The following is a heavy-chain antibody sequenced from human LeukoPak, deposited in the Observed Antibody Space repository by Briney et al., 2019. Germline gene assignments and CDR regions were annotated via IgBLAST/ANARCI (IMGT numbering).Heavy chain of an antibody. CDR1: GFTFSSYS. Sequence: PGGSLRLSCVASGFTFSSYSMNLVRQAPGKGLEWVSYISSSSSSINYADSVKGRFTISRDNAENSLYLQMSSLRAEDTAVYYCARVPTTYGMDVWGQGTTVTVSS. CDR3: ARVPTTYGMDV. CDR2: ISSSSSSI. V-gene: IGHV3-48*01. J-gene: IGHJ6*02. D-gene: IGHD4-11*01.